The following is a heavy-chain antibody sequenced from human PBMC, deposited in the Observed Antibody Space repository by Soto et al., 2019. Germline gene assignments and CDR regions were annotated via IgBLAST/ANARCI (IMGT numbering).Heavy chain of an antibody. J-gene: IGHJ4*02. Sequence: QVQLQESVPGLVKPSQTLSLTCNVSGDSITTSGHYLSWIRQPPGKRMAWIGLIYSSGTTCYNLSLKSRVTISVHTSKSPFSLKLNSVTAADTALYYCARSAVGAPKIGFDSLGQGTLVTVSS. CDR3: ARSAVGAPKIGFDS. D-gene: IGHD1-26*01. V-gene: IGHV4-31*03. CDR2: IYSSGTT. CDR1: GDSITTSGHY.